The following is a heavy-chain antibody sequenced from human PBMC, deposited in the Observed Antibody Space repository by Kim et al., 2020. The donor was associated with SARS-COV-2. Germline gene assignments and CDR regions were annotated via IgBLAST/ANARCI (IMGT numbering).Heavy chain of an antibody. J-gene: IGHJ4*02. Sequence: GGSLRLSCAASGFTFIDYYMTWMRQAPGKGLEWVAYISGDLKTRDYAVSVRGRFVISRDNAKNSLYLQMNSLRVDDTAVYYCGRGGAVGTDHWGQGTLVTVSS. CDR2: ISGDLKTR. CDR1: GFTFIDYY. CDR3: GRGGAVGTDH. V-gene: IGHV3-11*01. D-gene: IGHD6-13*01.